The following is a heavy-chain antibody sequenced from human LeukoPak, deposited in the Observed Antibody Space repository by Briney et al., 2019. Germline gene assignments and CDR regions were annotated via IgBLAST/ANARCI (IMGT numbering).Heavy chain of an antibody. J-gene: IGHJ5*02. CDR3: VRGPYGASISNWFDP. CDR2: IYYNGDT. D-gene: IGHD4/OR15-4a*01. V-gene: IGHV4-59*01. CDR1: GDSITGYS. Sequence: SETLSLTCTVSGDSITGYSWSWIRQTPGKGLEWIGYIYYNGDTHYNPSLNSRLSISVDTPNNQFSLNLRSVTAADTAVYYCVRGPYGASISNWFDPWGQGLLVTVSS.